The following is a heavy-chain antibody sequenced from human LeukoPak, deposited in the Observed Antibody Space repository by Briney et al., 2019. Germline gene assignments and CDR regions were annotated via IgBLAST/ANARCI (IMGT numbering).Heavy chain of an antibody. CDR2: ISGSGGST. D-gene: IGHD1-7*01. V-gene: IGHV3-23*01. Sequence: PGGSLRLSCAASGFTVSSNYMSWVRQAPGKGLEWVSAISGSGGSTYYADSVKGRFTISRDNSKNTLYLQMNSLRAEDTAVYYCAKDGTTGPYNWFDPWGQGTLVTVSS. CDR1: GFTVSSNY. J-gene: IGHJ5*02. CDR3: AKDGTTGPYNWFDP.